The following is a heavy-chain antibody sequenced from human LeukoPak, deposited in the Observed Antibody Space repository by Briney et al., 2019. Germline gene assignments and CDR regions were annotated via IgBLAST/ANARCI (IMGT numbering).Heavy chain of an antibody. CDR1: GGSFSGYY. D-gene: IGHD5-18*01. J-gene: IGHJ4*02. V-gene: IGHV4-34*01. CDR3: ARAGSEYSYGFVDY. CDR2: INHSGST. Sequence: PSEILSLTCAVYGGSFSGYYWSWVRQPPGKGLEWIGEINHSGSTNYNPSLKSRVTISVDTSKNQFSLKLSSVTAADTAVYYCARAGSEYSYGFVDYWGQGTLVTVSS.